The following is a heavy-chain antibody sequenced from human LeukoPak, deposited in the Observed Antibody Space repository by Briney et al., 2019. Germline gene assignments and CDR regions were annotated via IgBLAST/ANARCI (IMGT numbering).Heavy chain of an antibody. D-gene: IGHD1-26*01. CDR3: ARSPPIVGATGYFDY. V-gene: IGHV4-39*01. CDR2: IYYSGST. Sequence: SETLSLTCTVSGGSISSSSYYWGWIRQPPGKGLEWIGSIYYSGSTYYNPSLKSRVTISVDTSKNQFSLKLSSVTAADTAVYYCARSPPIVGATGYFDYWGQGTLVTVSS. CDR1: GGSISSSSYY. J-gene: IGHJ4*02.